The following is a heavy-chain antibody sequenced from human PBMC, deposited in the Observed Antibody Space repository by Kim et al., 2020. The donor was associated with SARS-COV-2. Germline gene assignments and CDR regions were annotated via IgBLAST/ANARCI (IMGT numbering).Heavy chain of an antibody. CDR2: INHSGST. D-gene: IGHD3-10*01. V-gene: IGHV4-34*01. CDR3: ARGGPMVRGVKNWFDP. J-gene: IGHJ5*02. Sequence: SETLSLTRAVYGGSFSGYYWSWIRQPPGKGLEWIGEINHSGSTNYNPSLKSRVTISVDTSKNQFSLKLSSVTAADTAVYYCARGGPMVRGVKNWFDPWGQGTLVTVSS. CDR1: GGSFSGYY.